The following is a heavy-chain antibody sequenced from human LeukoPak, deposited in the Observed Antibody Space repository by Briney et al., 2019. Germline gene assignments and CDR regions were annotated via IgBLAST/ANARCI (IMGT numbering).Heavy chain of an antibody. CDR2: ISWNSGSI. V-gene: IGHV3-9*01. D-gene: IGHD3-3*01. Sequence: PGRSLRLSCAASGFTFDDYAMHWVRQAPGKGLEWVSGISWNSGSIGYADSVKGRFTISRDNAKNSLYLQMNSLRAEDTAVYYCAKGNYDFWSGYYHDWGQGTLVTVSS. CDR1: GFTFDDYA. J-gene: IGHJ4*02. CDR3: AKGNYDFWSGYYHD.